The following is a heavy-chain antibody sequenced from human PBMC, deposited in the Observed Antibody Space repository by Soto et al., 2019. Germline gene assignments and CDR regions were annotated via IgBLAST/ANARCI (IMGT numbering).Heavy chain of an antibody. CDR3: ATFNWYFDL. CDR2: IYYTGST. V-gene: IGHV4-59*01. CDR1: GGSISSYF. J-gene: IGHJ2*01. Sequence: QVQLQESGPGLVKPSETLSLTCTVSGGSISSYFWSWIRQPPGKGLEWIGYIYYTGSTNYNPSLKSRVTISVDTSTNQFSLHLSSVTAADTAVYYCATFNWYFDLWGRGTMVTVSS.